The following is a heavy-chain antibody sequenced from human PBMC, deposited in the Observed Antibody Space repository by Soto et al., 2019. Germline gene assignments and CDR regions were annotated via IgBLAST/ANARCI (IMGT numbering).Heavy chain of an antibody. J-gene: IGHJ4*02. CDR1: GGSISGGAYY. D-gene: IGHD6-13*01. CDR2: IYYSGST. V-gene: IGHV4-30-4*01. CDR3: AHSPGIAAADY. Sequence: SETLSLTCTVSGGSISGGAYYWCWIRQPPGKGLEWIGYIYYSGSTYYNPSLKSRVTISVDTSKNQFSLKLSSVTAADTATYYCAHSPGIAAADYWGQGTLVTVSS.